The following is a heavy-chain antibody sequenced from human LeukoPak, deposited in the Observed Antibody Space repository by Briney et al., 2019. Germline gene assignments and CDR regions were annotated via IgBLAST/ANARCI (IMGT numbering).Heavy chain of an antibody. J-gene: IGHJ6*02. D-gene: IGHD2-2*01. CDR2: ISSSGSNI. CDR1: GFTFNTYS. Sequence: PGGSLRLSCAASGFTFNTYSMNWVRQAPGKGLEWVSFISSSGSNIYDADFVKGRFTISRDNAKNSLYLQMSSLRAEDTAVYYCARDRNCRSSTCDGMDVWGQGTTASVSS. CDR3: ARDRNCRSSTCDGMDV. V-gene: IGHV3-21*05.